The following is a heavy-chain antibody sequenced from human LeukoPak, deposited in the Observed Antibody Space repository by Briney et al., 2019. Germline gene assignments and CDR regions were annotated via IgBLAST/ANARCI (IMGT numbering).Heavy chain of an antibody. CDR3: ARGGEAAAAAFDP. J-gene: IGHJ5*02. CDR2: IIPIFGTA. CDR1: GGTFSSYA. Sequence: VASVKVSCKASGGTFSSYAISWVRQAPGQGLEWMGGIIPIFGTANYAQEFQGRVTITADKSTSTAYMELSSLRSEDTAVYYCARGGEAAAAAFDPWGQGTLVTVSS. D-gene: IGHD6-13*01. V-gene: IGHV1-69*06.